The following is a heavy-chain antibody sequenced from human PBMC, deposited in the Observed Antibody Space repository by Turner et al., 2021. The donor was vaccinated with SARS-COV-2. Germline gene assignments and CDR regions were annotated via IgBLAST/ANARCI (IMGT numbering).Heavy chain of an antibody. V-gene: IGHV1-24*01. D-gene: IGHD3-9*01. J-gene: IGHJ4*02. Sequence: QVQLVQSGAEVKKPGASVKVSCKVSGYPLTELSMHWVRKAPGKGLEWMGGFDPEDGETISAQKFQGRVTMTGDTSTDTAYMELSSLRSEDTAVYYCATDDILTGYYTSFDYWGQGTLVTVSS. CDR1: GYPLTELS. CDR3: ATDDILTGYYTSFDY. CDR2: FDPEDGET.